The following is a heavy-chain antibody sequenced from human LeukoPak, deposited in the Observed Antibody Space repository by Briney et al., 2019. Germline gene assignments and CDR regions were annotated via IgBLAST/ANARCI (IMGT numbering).Heavy chain of an antibody. D-gene: IGHD2-21*01. J-gene: IGHJ4*02. CDR3: ARGAINPLLYYFDY. CDR1: GFSFSSYG. V-gene: IGHV3-30*02. CDR2: IRFDGSNK. Sequence: SGGSLRLSCAPSGFSFSSYGMHWVRQAPGKGLEWVAFIRFDGSNKYYADSVKGRFTISRDNSKNTLYLQMNSLRSQDAAVYYCARGAINPLLYYFDYWGQGTLVTVSS.